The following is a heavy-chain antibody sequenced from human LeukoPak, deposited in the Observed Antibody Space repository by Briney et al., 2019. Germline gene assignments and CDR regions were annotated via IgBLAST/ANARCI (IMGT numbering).Heavy chain of an antibody. CDR1: GFSFSSYW. D-gene: IGHD5-18*01. CDR3: ARLYLGTDTDDFDY. CDR2: IKGDGSYI. Sequence: GGSLRLSCAASGFSFSSYWMHWVRQAPGQGLVWVSRIKGDGSYITYADSVKGRFTISRDNARNTLYLQLNSLRADDTAVYYCARLYLGTDTDDFDYWGQGTLVTVSS. V-gene: IGHV3-74*01. J-gene: IGHJ4*02.